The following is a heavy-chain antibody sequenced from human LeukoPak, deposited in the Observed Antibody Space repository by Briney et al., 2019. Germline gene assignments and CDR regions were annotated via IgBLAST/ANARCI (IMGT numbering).Heavy chain of an antibody. Sequence: GGSLRLSCTASGFIFSSYSMNWVRQAPGKGLEWVSCISSSSSYKNYADSVKGRFTISRDNDRNSLYLRMNSLRAEDTAVYYCARGSATVTTDLDDWGQGALVIVSS. CDR3: ARGSATVTTDLDD. D-gene: IGHD4-17*01. CDR1: GFIFSSYS. V-gene: IGHV3-21*06. CDR2: ISSSSSYK. J-gene: IGHJ4*02.